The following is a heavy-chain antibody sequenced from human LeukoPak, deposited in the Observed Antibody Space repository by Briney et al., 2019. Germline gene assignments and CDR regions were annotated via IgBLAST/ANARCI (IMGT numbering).Heavy chain of an antibody. J-gene: IGHJ4*02. D-gene: IGHD4-23*01. V-gene: IGHV4-34*01. CDR1: GGSSSGYY. CDR2: INHSGST. Sequence: SETLSLTCAVYGGSSSGYYWSWIRQPPGKGLEWIGEINHSGSTNYNPSLKSRVTISVDTSKNQFSLKLSSVTAADTAVYYCARILADYGGDEWGQGTLVTVSS. CDR3: ARILADYGGDE.